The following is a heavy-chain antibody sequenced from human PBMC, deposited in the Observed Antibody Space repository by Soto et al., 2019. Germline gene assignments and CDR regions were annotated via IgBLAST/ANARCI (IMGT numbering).Heavy chain of an antibody. V-gene: IGHV1-69*06. CDR3: VNVDSSGYYY. CDR1: GGTFSSYA. Sequence: GASVKVSCKASGGTFSSYAISWVRQAPGQGLEWMGGIIPIFGTANYAQKFQGRVTITADKSTSTAYMELSSLRSEDTAVYYCVNVDSSGYYYWGQGTLVTVSS. J-gene: IGHJ4*02. CDR2: IIPIFGTA. D-gene: IGHD3-22*01.